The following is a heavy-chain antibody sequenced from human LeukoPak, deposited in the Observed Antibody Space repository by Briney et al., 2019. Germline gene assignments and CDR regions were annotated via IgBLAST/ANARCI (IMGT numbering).Heavy chain of an antibody. D-gene: IGHD6-25*01. V-gene: IGHV4-59*08. CDR2: IYYNDST. J-gene: IGHJ4*02. Sequence: PSPSLSLTCTVSGASISSYYWSCVRPPPRKGLGWIGYIYYNDSTTYKPPVKRRVAISVDPSKIQFSVKLTSVTAADTAVYYCARLYLAATRFDYWGQGTLVTVSS. CDR1: GASISSYY. CDR3: ARLYLAATRFDY.